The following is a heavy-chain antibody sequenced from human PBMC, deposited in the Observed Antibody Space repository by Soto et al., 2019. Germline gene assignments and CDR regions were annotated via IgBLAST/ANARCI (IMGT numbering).Heavy chain of an antibody. CDR2: ISAYNGNT. Sequence: QVQLVQSGAEVKKPGASVKVSCKASGYTFTSYAISWVRQAPGQGLEWMGWISAYNGNTNYAQKPQRRDNTPTDTPTSTAYMELRSLRSADTAVYYCARDAPPEDYWGQGTLVTVSS. CDR3: ARDAPPEDY. J-gene: IGHJ4*02. CDR1: GYTFTSYA. V-gene: IGHV1-18*01.